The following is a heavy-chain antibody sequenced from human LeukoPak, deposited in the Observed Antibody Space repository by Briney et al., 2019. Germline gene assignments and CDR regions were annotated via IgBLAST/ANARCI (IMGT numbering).Heavy chain of an antibody. CDR2: INPNSGGT. CDR1: GFTFTGQY. J-gene: IGHJ3*02. Sequence: ASVKISCKASGFTFTGQYLHWVRQAPGQGLEWMGWINPNSGGTNYAQKFQGRVTMTRDTSISTAYMELSRLRSDDTAVYYCARAGWMRAFDIWGQGTMVTVSS. CDR3: ARAGWMRAFDI. D-gene: IGHD2-2*03. V-gene: IGHV1-2*02.